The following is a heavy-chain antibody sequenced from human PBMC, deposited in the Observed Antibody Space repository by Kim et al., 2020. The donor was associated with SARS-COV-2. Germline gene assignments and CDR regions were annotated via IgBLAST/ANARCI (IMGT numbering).Heavy chain of an antibody. CDR2: INSDGSST. V-gene: IGHV3-74*01. CDR3: ARDSHGYDFWSGYHYYYYGMDI. D-gene: IGHD3-3*01. CDR1: GFTFSSYW. Sequence: GGSLRLSCAASGFTFSSYWMHWVRQAPGKGLVWVSRINSDGSSTSYADSVKGRFTISRDNAKNTLYLQMNSLRAEDTAVYYCARDSHGYDFWSGYHYYYYGMDIWGQGTTVTVSS. J-gene: IGHJ6*02.